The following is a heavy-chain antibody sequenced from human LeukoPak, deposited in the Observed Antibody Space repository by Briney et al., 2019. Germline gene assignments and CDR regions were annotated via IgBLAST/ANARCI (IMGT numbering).Heavy chain of an antibody. J-gene: IGHJ6*02. Sequence: KPSETLSLTCTVSGGSISSSSYYWGWIRQPPGKGLEWIVGIYYSGSTYYNPSLKSRVTISVDTSKNQFSLKLSSVTAADTAVYYCARHDRNIVVVPGNGMDVWGQGTTVTVSS. CDR1: GGSISSSSYY. D-gene: IGHD2-2*01. CDR2: IYYSGST. V-gene: IGHV4-39*01. CDR3: ARHDRNIVVVPGNGMDV.